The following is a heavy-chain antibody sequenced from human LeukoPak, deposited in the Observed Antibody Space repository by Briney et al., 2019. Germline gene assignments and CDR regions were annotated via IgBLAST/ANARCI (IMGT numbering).Heavy chain of an antibody. D-gene: IGHD4-4*01. V-gene: IGHV1-69*04. J-gene: IGHJ6*02. CDR3: AREKMVTTSYYYYGMDV. CDR2: IIPILGIA. Sequence: GASVKVSCKASGGTFSSYAISWVRQAPGQGLEWMGRIIPILGIANYAQKFQGRVTITADKSTSTAYMELSSLRSEDTAVYYCAREKMVTTSYYYYGMDVWGQGTTVTVSS. CDR1: GGTFSSYA.